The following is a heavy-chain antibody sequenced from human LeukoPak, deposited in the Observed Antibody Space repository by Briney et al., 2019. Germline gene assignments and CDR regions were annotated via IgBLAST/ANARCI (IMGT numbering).Heavy chain of an antibody. J-gene: IGHJ4*02. D-gene: IGHD6-19*01. V-gene: IGHV3-11*04. CDR2: ISSSGSTI. Sequence: GGSLRLSCAASGFTFSDYYMSWIRQAPGKGLEWVSYISSSGSTIYYTDSVKGRFTISRDNAKNSLYLQMNSLRAEDTAVYYCAAGYSSGWYGLVFDYWGQGTLVTVSS. CDR1: GFTFSDYY. CDR3: AAGYSSGWYGLVFDY.